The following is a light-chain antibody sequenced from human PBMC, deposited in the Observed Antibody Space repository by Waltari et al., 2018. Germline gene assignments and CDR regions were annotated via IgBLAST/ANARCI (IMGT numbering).Light chain of an antibody. CDR1: NLGNKY. V-gene: IGLV3-1*01. J-gene: IGLJ2*01. CDR3: QTWDSSLVV. Sequence: SYDLTQPPSVSVSPGQTVTISCSGPNLGNKYVSWYQQKAGQAPLLVVYARDRRPSGIPERFSGSNSDTTATLTISGTQAIDEADYYCQTWDSSLVVFGGGTKLTVL. CDR2: ARD.